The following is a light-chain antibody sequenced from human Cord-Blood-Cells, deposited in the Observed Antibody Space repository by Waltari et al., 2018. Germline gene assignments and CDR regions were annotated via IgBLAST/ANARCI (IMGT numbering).Light chain of an antibody. J-gene: IGLJ1*01. CDR3: SAWDSSLSAYV. Sequence: QAGLTQPPSVSKGLRQTATLTCTGNSNNVGNQGAAWLQQHQGHPPKLLTYRNNNRPSEKSEKVSASRSGNTPSLTITGLQPEDEADYYCSAWDSSLSAYVFGTGTKVTVL. V-gene: IGLV10-54*01. CDR1: SNNVGNQG. CDR2: RNN.